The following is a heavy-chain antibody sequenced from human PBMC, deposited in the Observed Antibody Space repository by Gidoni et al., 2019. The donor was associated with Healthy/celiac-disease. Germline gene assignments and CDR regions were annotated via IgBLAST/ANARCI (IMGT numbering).Heavy chain of an antibody. J-gene: IGHJ4*02. CDR1: GGSISSSRYY. CDR3: ARPLHSSGCFDY. V-gene: IGHV4-39*01. CDR2: IYYSGRT. D-gene: IGHD6-19*01. Sequence: QLQLQESGPGLVKPSETLSLTCTVSGGSISSSRYYWGWIRQPPGKGLEWIGSIYYSGRTYYNPSLKSRVTISVDTSKNQFSLKLSSVTAADTAVYYCARPLHSSGCFDYWGQGTLVTVSS.